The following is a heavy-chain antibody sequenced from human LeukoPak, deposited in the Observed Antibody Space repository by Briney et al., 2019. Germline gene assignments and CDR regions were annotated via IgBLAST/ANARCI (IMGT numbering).Heavy chain of an antibody. Sequence: GGSLRLSCAASGFALSSHWMTWVRQAPGKGLEWVAVISYDGSNKYYADSVKGRFTISRDNSKNTLYLQMNSLRAEDTAVYYCARDSSGWYGYYYYGMDVWGQGTTVTVSS. D-gene: IGHD6-19*01. CDR2: ISYDGSNK. CDR1: GFALSSHW. J-gene: IGHJ6*02. V-gene: IGHV3-30*03. CDR3: ARDSSGWYGYYYYGMDV.